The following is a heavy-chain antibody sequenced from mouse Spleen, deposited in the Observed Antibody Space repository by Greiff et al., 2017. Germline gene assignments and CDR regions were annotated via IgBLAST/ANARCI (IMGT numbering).Heavy chain of an antibody. V-gene: IGHV1S137*01. CDR2: ISTYYGDA. CDR1: GYTFTDYA. D-gene: IGHD2-3*01. J-gene: IGHJ1*01. CDR3: ARGRDGPYWYFDV. Sequence: VKLMESGAELVRPGVSVKISCKGSGYTFTDYAMHWVKQSHAKSLEWIGVISTYYGDASYNQKFKGKATMTVDKSSSTAYMELARLTSEDSAIYYCARGRDGPYWYFDVWGAGTTVTVSS.